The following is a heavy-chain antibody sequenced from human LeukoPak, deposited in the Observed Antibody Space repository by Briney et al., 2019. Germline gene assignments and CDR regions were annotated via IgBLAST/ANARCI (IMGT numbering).Heavy chain of an antibody. D-gene: IGHD1-26*01. CDR1: GFTFSSSA. CDR2: ISNNGGYT. V-gene: IGHV3-23*01. Sequence: GGSLRLSCAASGFTFSSSAMSWVRQAPGKGLEWVSAISNNGGYTYYADSVQGRFTISRDNSKSTLCLQMNSLRAEDTAVYYCAKETSYKPFDYWGQGTLVTVSS. J-gene: IGHJ4*02. CDR3: AKETSYKPFDY.